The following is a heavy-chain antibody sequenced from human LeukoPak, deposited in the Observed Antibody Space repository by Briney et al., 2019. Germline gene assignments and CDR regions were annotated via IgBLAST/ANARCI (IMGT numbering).Heavy chain of an antibody. J-gene: IGHJ4*02. CDR3: TSGYYYDSSGYSPVDY. D-gene: IGHD3-22*01. CDR1: GYTFTSYD. V-gene: IGHV1-8*01. CDR2: MNPNSGNT. Sequence: ASVKVSCKASGYTFTSYDINWVRQATGQGLEWMGWMNPNSGNTGYAQKLQGRVTMTRNTSISTAYMELSSLRSEDTAVYYCTSGYYYDSSGYSPVDYWGQGTLVTVSS.